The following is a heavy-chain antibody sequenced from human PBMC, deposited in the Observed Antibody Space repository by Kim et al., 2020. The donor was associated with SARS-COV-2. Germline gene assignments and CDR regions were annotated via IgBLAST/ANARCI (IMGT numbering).Heavy chain of an antibody. CDR2: ISGSGGGT. CDR1: GFTFSNYA. Sequence: GGSLRLSCAASGFTFSNYAMSWVRQAPEKGLEWVSAISGSGGGTYYADSVKGRFTISRDNSKNTLFLQMNSLRAEDTAVYYCIAARPLDSWGQGTLVTV. CDR3: IAARPLDS. J-gene: IGHJ4*02. D-gene: IGHD6-6*01. V-gene: IGHV3-23*01.